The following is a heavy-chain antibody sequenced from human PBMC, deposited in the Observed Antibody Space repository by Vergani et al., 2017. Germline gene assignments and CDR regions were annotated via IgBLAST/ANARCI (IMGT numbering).Heavy chain of an antibody. CDR2: ISGSGSTI. CDR1: GFTFSTYS. Sequence: EVQLVESGGGLVQPGGSLRLSCAASGFTFSTYSMNWVRQAPGKGLEWVSYISGSGSTIYYADSVKGRFTISRDNAKNSLYLQMNSLRAEDTAVYYCAKDNTRFGVVTHTDYWGQGTLVTVSS. J-gene: IGHJ4*02. CDR3: AKDNTRFGVVTHTDY. D-gene: IGHD3-3*01. V-gene: IGHV3-48*04.